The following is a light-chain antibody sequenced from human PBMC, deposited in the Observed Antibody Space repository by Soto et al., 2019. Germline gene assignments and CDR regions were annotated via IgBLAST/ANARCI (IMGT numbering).Light chain of an antibody. V-gene: IGKV1-39*01. J-gene: IGKJ1*01. CDR1: QTISSW. CDR2: GAS. CDR3: QQSYRTPT. Sequence: DIQMTQSPSTLSGSVGDRVTITCRASQTISSWLAWYQQKPGKAPKLLIYGASTLQSGVPSRFSGSGSGTDYTLTISSLQPEDFATYYCQQSYRTPTFGQGTKVDIK.